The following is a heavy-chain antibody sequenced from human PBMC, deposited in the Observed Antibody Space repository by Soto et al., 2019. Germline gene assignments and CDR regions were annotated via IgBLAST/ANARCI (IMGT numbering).Heavy chain of an antibody. J-gene: IGHJ6*03. Sequence: PWGSLRLSCAASGFTFTSYWMSWVRQAPGKGLEWVANINQDGSEKNFVDSVKGRFTISRDNAKNSLYLQMNSLRDEDTAVYYCVRDFHIVVVVAATRRYYYYMDVWCKGTTVT. V-gene: IGHV3-7*01. CDR3: VRDFHIVVVVAATRRYYYYMDV. CDR2: INQDGSEK. D-gene: IGHD2-15*01. CDR1: GFTFTSYW.